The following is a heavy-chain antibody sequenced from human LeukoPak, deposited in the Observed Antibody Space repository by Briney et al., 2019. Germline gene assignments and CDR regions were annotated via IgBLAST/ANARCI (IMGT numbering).Heavy chain of an antibody. Sequence: PGGSLRLSCAASGFTFSSYSMNWVRQAPGKGLEWVSYISSSSSTIYYADSVKGRFTISRDNAKDSLYLQMNSLRAEDMAVYYCAREMSSSFDYWGQGTLVTVSS. J-gene: IGHJ4*02. CDR1: GFTFSSYS. V-gene: IGHV3-48*01. D-gene: IGHD6-6*01. CDR3: AREMSSSFDY. CDR2: ISSSSSTI.